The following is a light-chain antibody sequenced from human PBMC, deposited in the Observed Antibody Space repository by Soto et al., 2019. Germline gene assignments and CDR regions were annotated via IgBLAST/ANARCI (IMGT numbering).Light chain of an antibody. CDR3: QQYNNLPVT. V-gene: IGKV1-33*01. J-gene: IGKJ2*01. CDR2: DAS. CDR1: QAISNY. Sequence: DIQMTQSPSSLSASVGDRVTITCQASQAISNYLNWYQQKPGKAPKLLIYDASNLETGVPSRFSGSGSGTAFNFTISSLQPEDIATYYCQQYNNLPVTFGQGTKLEIK.